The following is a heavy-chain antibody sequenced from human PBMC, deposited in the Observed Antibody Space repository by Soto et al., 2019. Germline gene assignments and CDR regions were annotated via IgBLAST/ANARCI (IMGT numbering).Heavy chain of an antibody. CDR1: GFTFSSYS. J-gene: IGHJ5*02. CDR3: ARDSWWSGQVENWFDP. CDR2: ISSSSSYI. V-gene: IGHV3-21*01. D-gene: IGHD2-8*02. Sequence: GGSLRLSCAASGFTFSSYSMNWVRQAPGKELEWVSSISSSSSYIYYADSVKGRFTISRDNAKNSLYLQMNSLRAEDTAVYYCARDSWWSGQVENWFDPWGQGTLVTVSS.